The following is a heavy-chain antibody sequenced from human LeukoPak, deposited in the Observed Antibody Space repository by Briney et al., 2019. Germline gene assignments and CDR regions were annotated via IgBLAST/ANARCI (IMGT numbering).Heavy chain of an antibody. Sequence: GGSLRLSCAASGFTFSSYAMSWVRQAPGKGLEWVSAISGSGGSTYYADSVKGRFTISRDNSKNTLYLQMNSLRAEDTAVYYCARNGGYSYGASPSDYWGQGTLVTVSS. J-gene: IGHJ4*02. V-gene: IGHV3-23*01. D-gene: IGHD5-18*01. CDR2: ISGSGGST. CDR1: GFTFSSYA. CDR3: ARNGGYSYGASPSDY.